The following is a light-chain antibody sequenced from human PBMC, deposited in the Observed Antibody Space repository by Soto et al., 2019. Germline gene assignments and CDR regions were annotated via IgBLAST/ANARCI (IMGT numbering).Light chain of an antibody. CDR1: NSNIGTNS. V-gene: IGLV1-47*01. CDR3: AAWDDSLSAVV. J-gene: IGLJ3*02. Sequence: QAVVTQPPSASGTPGQRVTISCSGSNSNIGTNSVYWFQQLPGTAPKLLIYRDDQRPSGVPDRFSGSKSGTSASLAISGLRSEDEADYSCAAWDDSLSAVVFGGGTKVTVL. CDR2: RDD.